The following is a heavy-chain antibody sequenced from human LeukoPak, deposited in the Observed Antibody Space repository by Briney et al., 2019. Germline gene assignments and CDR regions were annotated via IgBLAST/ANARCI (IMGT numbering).Heavy chain of an antibody. J-gene: IGHJ4*02. CDR1: GGTVISYA. CDR2: MIPIFGTA. V-gene: IGHV1-69*13. D-gene: IGHD2-2*01. Sequence: SVKXXGKASGGTVISYAISWVRQAPGQGREWRGRMIPIFGTAIYAQHFQGRVTLPPDQSTSTAYMELSSLRSEDPAVYSCARDTFFPCSSTSCSDYWGQGTLVTVSS. CDR3: ARDTFFPCSSTSCSDY.